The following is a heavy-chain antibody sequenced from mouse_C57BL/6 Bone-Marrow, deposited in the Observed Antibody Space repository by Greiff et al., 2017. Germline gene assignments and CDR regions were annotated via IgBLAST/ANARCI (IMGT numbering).Heavy chain of an antibody. J-gene: IGHJ4*01. CDR1: GFSLTSYG. V-gene: IGHV2-2*01. CDR3: ARNGYDDGRFYAMDY. Sequence: VKLQESGPGLVQPSQSLSITCTVSGFSLTSYGVHWVRQSPGKGLEWLGVIWSGGSTDYNAAFISRLSISKDNSKSQVFFKMNSLQADDTAIYYWARNGYDDGRFYAMDYWGQGTSVTVSS. CDR2: IWSGGST. D-gene: IGHD2-2*01.